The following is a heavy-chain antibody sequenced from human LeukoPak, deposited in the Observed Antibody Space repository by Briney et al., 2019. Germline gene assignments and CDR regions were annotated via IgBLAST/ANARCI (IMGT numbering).Heavy chain of an antibody. CDR3: VRQVGEGLVEAFDI. J-gene: IGHJ3*02. D-gene: IGHD2-8*02. Sequence: GGSLRLSCAASGFTFSDYSIRWVRQAAGRGLEWVASISSSLYIYYADPVKGRFTISRDNAKNSLYLQMNNLRAEDTAVYSCVRQVGEGLVEAFDIWGQGRMVTVSS. CDR1: GFTFSDYS. CDR2: ISSSLYI. V-gene: IGHV3-69-1*01.